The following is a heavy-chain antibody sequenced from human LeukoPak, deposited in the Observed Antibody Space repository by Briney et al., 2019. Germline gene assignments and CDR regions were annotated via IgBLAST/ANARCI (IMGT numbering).Heavy chain of an antibody. Sequence: SETLSLTCTVSGGSISSYYWSWIRQPPGKGLEWIGYIYYSGSTNYNPSLKSRVTISVDTSKNQFSLKLSSVTAADTAVYYCAKDFSPYGGKRGSGMDVWGQGTTVTVSS. D-gene: IGHD4-23*01. J-gene: IGHJ6*02. V-gene: IGHV4-59*01. CDR1: GGSISSYY. CDR3: AKDFSPYGGKRGSGMDV. CDR2: IYYSGST.